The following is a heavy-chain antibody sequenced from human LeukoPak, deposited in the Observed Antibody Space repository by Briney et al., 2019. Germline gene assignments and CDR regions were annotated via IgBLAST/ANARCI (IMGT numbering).Heavy chain of an antibody. D-gene: IGHD4-17*01. J-gene: IGHJ6*02. CDR3: ARQKDYGDYLDYYYGMDV. CDR2: IYPGDSDT. CDR1: GYSFTSYW. V-gene: IGHV5-51*01. Sequence: GESLKISCKGSGYSFTSYWIGWVRQMPGKGLEWMGIIYPGDSDTRYSPSFQGQVTISADESISTAYLQWSSLKASGTAMYYCARQKDYGDYLDYYYGMDVWGQGTTVTVSS.